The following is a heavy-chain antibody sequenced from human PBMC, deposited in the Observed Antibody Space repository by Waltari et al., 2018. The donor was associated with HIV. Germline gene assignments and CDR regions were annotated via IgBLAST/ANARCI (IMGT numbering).Heavy chain of an antibody. CDR2: INSGRST. V-gene: IGHV3-53*01. D-gene: IGHD4-4*01. J-gene: IGHJ2*01. Sequence: EVQLVESGGGLIQPGGSLRLSCAASGFTVNSNYMSWVRQAPGKVLEWVSLINSGRSTYYADSVKGRFTISRDNSKNTLYLQMNSLRAEDTAVYYCARAGDSNYGYWCFDLWGRGSLVTVSS. CDR1: GFTVNSNY. CDR3: ARAGDSNYGYWCFDL.